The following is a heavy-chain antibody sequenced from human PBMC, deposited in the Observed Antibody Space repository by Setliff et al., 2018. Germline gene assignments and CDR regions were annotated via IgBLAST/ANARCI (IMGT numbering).Heavy chain of an antibody. D-gene: IGHD2-2*01. CDR3: ARAGYELGQYNWFDP. V-gene: IGHV4-61*02. CDR1: GDSISSGIYH. J-gene: IGHJ5*02. Sequence: SETLSLTCSVSGDSISSGIYHWSWIRQPAGKGLGWIGRIYVNGGSTTYSPSLKSRVTISVDTSKNQFSLNLSSVTAADTAVYYCARAGYELGQYNWFDPWGQGTLVTVSS. CDR2: IYVNGGST.